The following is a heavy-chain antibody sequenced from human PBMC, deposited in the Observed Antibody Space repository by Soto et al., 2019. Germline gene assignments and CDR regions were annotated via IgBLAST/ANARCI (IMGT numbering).Heavy chain of an antibody. CDR2: ISGSGDST. V-gene: IGHV3-23*01. D-gene: IGHD3-10*01. Sequence: EVQLLESGGGLVQPGGSLRLSCAASGFTFSNYAMSWVRQAPGKGLEWVSTISGSGDSTYYADSVKGRFTISRDNSKNTLFLHMNSLRAEDTAINYCARSYHYGSGSYYNHWDYWGQGTLVTVSS. J-gene: IGHJ4*02. CDR3: ARSYHYGSGSYYNHWDY. CDR1: GFTFSNYA.